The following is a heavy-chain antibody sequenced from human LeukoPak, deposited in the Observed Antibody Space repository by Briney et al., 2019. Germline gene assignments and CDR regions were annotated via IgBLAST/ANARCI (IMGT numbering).Heavy chain of an antibody. CDR2: ITTSGGGT. J-gene: IGHJ4*02. V-gene: IGHV3-23*01. Sequence: GGSLRLSCAASGFTFSSFAMSWVRQAPGKGLEWVSGITTSGGGTYHADSVKGRFTISRDNSKNTLYLQMYSLRVEDTAVYYCAKVKSSYYTISYWGQGTLVTVSS. CDR3: AKVKSSYYTISY. CDR1: GFTFSSFA. D-gene: IGHD3-3*01.